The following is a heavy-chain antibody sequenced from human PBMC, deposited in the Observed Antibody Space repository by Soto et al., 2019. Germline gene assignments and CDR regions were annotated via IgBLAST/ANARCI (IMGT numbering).Heavy chain of an antibody. Sequence: QVQLVESGGGVVQPGRSLRLSCAASGFTFSRSGMHGVRHAPGKGLEWVALIYSDGSNKYYPDSVKGRFTISRDNSKNTQYLQMNSLRAEDTAVYYCARDGLNWGSDYWGQGTLVTVSS. J-gene: IGHJ4*02. CDR1: GFTFSRSG. V-gene: IGHV3-33*01. CDR3: ARDGLNWGSDY. D-gene: IGHD7-27*01. CDR2: IYSDGSNK.